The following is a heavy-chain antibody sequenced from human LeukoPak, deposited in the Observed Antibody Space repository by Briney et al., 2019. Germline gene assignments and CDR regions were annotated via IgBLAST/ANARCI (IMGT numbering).Heavy chain of an antibody. V-gene: IGHV3-7*01. J-gene: IGHJ4*02. CDR3: AVTTRSRAFDY. CDR1: GLAFSDYW. CDR2: IKPDGGHQ. Sequence: GGSLRLSCAASGLAFSDYWMSWVRQAPGKGLEWVANIKPDGGHQNYVDSVKGRFTISRDNARNSLFLQMNNLRVEDTAVYYCAVTTRSRAFDYWGQGTLVTVSS. D-gene: IGHD4-17*01.